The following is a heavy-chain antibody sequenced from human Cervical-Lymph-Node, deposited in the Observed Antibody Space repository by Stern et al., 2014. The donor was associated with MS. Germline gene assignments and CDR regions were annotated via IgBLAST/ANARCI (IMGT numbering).Heavy chain of an antibody. CDR3: ARHVRSDYNFAYFYYYGMDI. D-gene: IGHD3-10*01. J-gene: IGHJ6*02. CDR1: GDSVSTRFHY. Sequence: QVQLQESGPGLVKPSETLSLSCSVSGDSVSTRFHYWGWIRQPPWKGLEWIGSVCNSGSPYYNPSLESRVTISIDTSKNQISLRLSSVTAADTAVYYCARHVRSDYNFAYFYYYGMDIWGQGTTVTVSS. CDR2: VCNSGSP. V-gene: IGHV4-39*01.